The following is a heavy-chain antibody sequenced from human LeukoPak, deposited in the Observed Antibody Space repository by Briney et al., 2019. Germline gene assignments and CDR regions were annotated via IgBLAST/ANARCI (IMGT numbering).Heavy chain of an antibody. CDR3: ARTLRYYDFWSGYYKGDNWFDP. D-gene: IGHD3-3*01. CDR2: IIPIFGTA. J-gene: IGHJ5*02. Sequence: SVKVSCKASGGTFSSYAISWVRQAPGQGLEWMGGIIPIFGTANYAQKFQGRVTITADESTSTAYMELSSQRSEDTAVYYCARTLRYYDFWSGYYKGDNWFDPWGQGTLVTVSS. V-gene: IGHV1-69*01. CDR1: GGTFSSYA.